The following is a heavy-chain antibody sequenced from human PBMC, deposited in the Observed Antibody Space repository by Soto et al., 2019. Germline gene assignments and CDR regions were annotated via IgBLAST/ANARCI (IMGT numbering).Heavy chain of an antibody. J-gene: IGHJ6*02. CDR2: INSDGSST. CDR1: GFTFSSYW. Sequence: GGSLRLSCAASGFTFSSYWMHWVRQAPGKGLVWVSRINSDGSSTSYADSVKGRFTISRDNAKNTLYLQMNSLRAEDTAVYYCARDRIAVAGRANYYYGMDVWGQGTTVTVSS. V-gene: IGHV3-74*01. D-gene: IGHD6-19*01. CDR3: ARDRIAVAGRANYYYGMDV.